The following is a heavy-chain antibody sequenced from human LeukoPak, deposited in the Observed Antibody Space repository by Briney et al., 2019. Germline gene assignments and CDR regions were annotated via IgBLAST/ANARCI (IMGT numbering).Heavy chain of an antibody. V-gene: IGHV4-39*01. CDR1: GGSISSSSYY. CDR2: IYYSGST. D-gene: IGHD3-10*01. J-gene: IGHJ6*03. Sequence: SETLSLTCTVSGGSISSSSYYWGWIRQPPGKGLEWIGSIYYSGSTYYNPSLKSRVTISVDTSKNQFSLKLSSVTAADTAVYYCARRLKRMLRGVIRRNSDYYSCYYMDVWGKGSTVTISS. CDR3: ARRLKRMLRGVIRRNSDYYSCYYMDV.